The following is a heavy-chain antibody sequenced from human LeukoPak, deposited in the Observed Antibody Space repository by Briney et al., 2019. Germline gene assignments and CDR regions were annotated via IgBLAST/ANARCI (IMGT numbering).Heavy chain of an antibody. V-gene: IGHV1-18*01. J-gene: IGHJ4*02. CDR1: GYTFSNFG. D-gene: IGHD2-2*01. Sequence: ASVKVSCKTSGYTFSNFGINWVRQAPGQGLEWMGWISGNNDNPNYGQKFQGRFTVTTDSSTSTAYMELRNLRFDDTAVYYCARDGTSTGDYWGQGTLVTVSS. CDR3: ARDGTSTGDY. CDR2: ISGNNDNP.